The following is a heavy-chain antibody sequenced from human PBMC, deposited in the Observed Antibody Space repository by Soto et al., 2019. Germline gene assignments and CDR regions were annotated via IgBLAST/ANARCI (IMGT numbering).Heavy chain of an antibody. CDR2: IYYSGST. D-gene: IGHD6-6*01. CDR1: GVSISSYY. J-gene: IGHJ4*02. Sequence: SETLSLTCTVSGVSISSYYWSWIRQPPGKGLEWIGYIYYSGSTNYNPSLKSRVTISVDTSKNQFSLKLSSVTAADTAVYYCARGGEQLVDFFDYWGRGTLVTVSS. V-gene: IGHV4-59*01. CDR3: ARGGEQLVDFFDY.